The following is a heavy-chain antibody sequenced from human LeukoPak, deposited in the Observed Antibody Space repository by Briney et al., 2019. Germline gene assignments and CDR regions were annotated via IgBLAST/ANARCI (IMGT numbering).Heavy chain of an antibody. CDR2: VNSDGSRT. CDR3: ARREGYCSGGTCYFDN. D-gene: IGHD2-15*01. Sequence: PGGSLRLSCATSGFTFPTYWMHWVRQAPGKGLVWVSRVNSDGSRTDYADSVKGRFTASRDNAKNTLYLQMNSLRAEDTAVYYCARREGYCSGGTCYFDNWGQGTLVTVSS. J-gene: IGHJ4*02. CDR1: GFTFPTYW. V-gene: IGHV3-74*01.